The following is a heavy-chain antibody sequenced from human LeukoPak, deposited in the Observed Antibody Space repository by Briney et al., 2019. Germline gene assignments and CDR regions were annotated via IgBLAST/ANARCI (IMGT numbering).Heavy chain of an antibody. CDR1: GFTFSRYS. Sequence: GGSLRLSCAASGFTFSRYSMNWVRQAPGKGLEWVSSISSSSSYIYYADSVKGRFTISRDNAKNSLYLQMNSLRAEDTAVYYCARDRVYGAGSYFYGMDVWGQGTTVTVSS. J-gene: IGHJ6*02. V-gene: IGHV3-21*01. CDR3: ARDRVYGAGSYFYGMDV. CDR2: ISSSSSYI. D-gene: IGHD3-10*01.